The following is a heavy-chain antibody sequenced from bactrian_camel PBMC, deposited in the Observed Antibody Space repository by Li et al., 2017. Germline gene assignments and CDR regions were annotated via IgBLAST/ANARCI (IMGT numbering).Heavy chain of an antibody. CDR1: GSIYGDAC. D-gene: IGHD3*01. CDR2: TNEYGAT. J-gene: IGHJ4*01. Sequence: QVQLVESGGGSVQAGGSLRLTCGASGSIYGDACVGWLRQAPGKERELVSSTNEYGATTYADSVKGRFTISRDNAKDTLYLQMNSLKIEDTAVYYCALGSSRQAAMTARGKGTQVTVS. V-gene: IGHV3S53*01.